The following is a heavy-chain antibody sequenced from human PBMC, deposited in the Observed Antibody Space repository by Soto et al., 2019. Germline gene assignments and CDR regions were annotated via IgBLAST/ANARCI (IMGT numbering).Heavy chain of an antibody. CDR1: GDSLSNYA. CDR2: IMAIFGTA. V-gene: IGHV1-69*01. J-gene: IGHJ6*02. D-gene: IGHD2-2*01. Sequence: QVQLVQSGAEVKKPGSSVKVSCKASGDSLSNYAINWVRQAPGQGLEWMGGIMAIFGTANYAQKFQGRVTITADDSTSTVYMDLSSLRSEDTAVYYCASRTVVPAAITYYYCMDVWGQGTTVTVSS. CDR3: ASRTVVPAAITYYYCMDV.